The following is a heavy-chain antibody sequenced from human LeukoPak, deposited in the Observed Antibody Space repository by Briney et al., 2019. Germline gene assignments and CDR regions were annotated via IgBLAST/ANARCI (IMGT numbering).Heavy chain of an antibody. V-gene: IGHV3-20*04. D-gene: IGHD6-6*01. J-gene: IGHJ6*03. Sequence: GGSLRLSCAASGFTFDDYGFSWVRQAPGKGLEWVSGINWNGDRTAYADSVKGRFTISRDNAKNSLFLQMNSLGAGDTALYYCARTEYSSSAYPYYYMDVWGKGTTVTVSS. CDR1: GFTFDDYG. CDR3: ARTEYSSSAYPYYYMDV. CDR2: INWNGDRT.